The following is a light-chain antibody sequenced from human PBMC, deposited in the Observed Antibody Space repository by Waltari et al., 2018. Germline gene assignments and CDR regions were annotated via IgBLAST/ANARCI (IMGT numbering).Light chain of an antibody. CDR3: MQGAHWPIT. CDR2: KVS. J-gene: IGKJ5*01. Sequence: DVVLTQSPLSLPVTLGQPASISCRSSQSLVHSDGNIYLNWFQQRPGQSPRRLIYKVSDRDSGVPDIFSGSGSGTDFTLKISRVEAEDAGFYYCMQGAHWPITFGQGTRLEIK. V-gene: IGKV2-30*02. CDR1: QSLVHSDGNIY.